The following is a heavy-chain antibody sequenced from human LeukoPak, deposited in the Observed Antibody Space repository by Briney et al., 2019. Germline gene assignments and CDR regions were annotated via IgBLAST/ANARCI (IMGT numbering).Heavy chain of an antibody. CDR2: ITTSGAST. J-gene: IGHJ4*02. CDR3: ARDYPTSGIVTLFDY. V-gene: IGHV3-23*01. CDR1: GFTVSTNY. D-gene: IGHD1-1*01. Sequence: PGESLRLSCAASGFTVSTNYMSWVRLAPGKGLEWVSSITTSGASTYYADSVKGRFTISRDNSKNSLYLQMTSLRAEDTAVYYCARDYPTSGIVTLFDYWGQGTLVTVPS.